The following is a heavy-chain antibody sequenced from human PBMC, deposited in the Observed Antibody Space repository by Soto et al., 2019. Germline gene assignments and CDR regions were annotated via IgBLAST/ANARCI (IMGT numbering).Heavy chain of an antibody. CDR3: ASLRGVYSDGFHFDY. Sequence: EVQLVESGGGLVQPGGSLRLSCAASGLTFSTSWMSWVRQAPGKGLEWVANIKADGSEKYYLVSLKGRLTIPRDNAKNSLYLQMNSLRGEDTAVYYCASLRGVYSDGFHFDYGGQGTLVTVSS. J-gene: IGHJ4*02. CDR1: GLTFSTSW. V-gene: IGHV3-7*05. CDR2: IKADGSEK. D-gene: IGHD5-18*01.